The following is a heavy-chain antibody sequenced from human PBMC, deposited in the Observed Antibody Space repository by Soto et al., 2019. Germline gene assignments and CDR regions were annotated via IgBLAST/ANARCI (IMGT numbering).Heavy chain of an antibody. D-gene: IGHD3-16*01. CDR1: GFNVMGYW. CDR3: ARDIGFDYVN. J-gene: IGHJ4*02. CDR2: IKEDGSEI. Sequence: GGSLRLSCAVSGFNVMGYWMSWVRQAPGKGLEWVASIKEDGSEIYYLHSVRGRFSISRDSAGNTLHLTMNYLSAEDTGVYFCARDIGFDYVNWGQGTLVTVSS. V-gene: IGHV3-7*01.